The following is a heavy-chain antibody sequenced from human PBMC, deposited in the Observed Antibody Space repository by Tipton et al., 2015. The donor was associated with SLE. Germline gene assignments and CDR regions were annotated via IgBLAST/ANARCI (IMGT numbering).Heavy chain of an antibody. CDR2: IYYSGGA. D-gene: IGHD1-1*01. CDR1: GDSISSSSFY. V-gene: IGHV4-39*01. J-gene: IGHJ4*02. CDR3: ARHEVSVTGTKGFDS. Sequence: LRLSCDVSGDSISSSSFYWAWLRQSPGKGLEWIGNIYYSGGAYYSPSLKSRVTISVDTSKTQFSLRLSSVTAADTAIYFCARHEVSVTGTKGFDSWGQGTQVTVSS.